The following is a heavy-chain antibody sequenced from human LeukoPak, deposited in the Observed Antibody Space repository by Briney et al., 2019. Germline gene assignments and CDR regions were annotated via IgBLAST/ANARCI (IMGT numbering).Heavy chain of an antibody. V-gene: IGHV1-18*01. Sequence: RASVKVSCKASGYTFTSYGISWVRQAPGQGLEWMGWISVYNGNTNSTQKLQGRVTMTTDTSTSTAYMELRSLRFDDTAVYYCARGYSSNWLQFDPWGQGTLVTVSS. D-gene: IGHD6-13*01. J-gene: IGHJ5*02. CDR1: GYTFTSYG. CDR2: ISVYNGNT. CDR3: ARGYSSNWLQFDP.